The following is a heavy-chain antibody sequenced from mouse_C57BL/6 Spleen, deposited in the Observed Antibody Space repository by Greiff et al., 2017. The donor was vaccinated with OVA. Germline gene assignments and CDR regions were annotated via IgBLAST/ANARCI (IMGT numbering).Heavy chain of an antibody. CDR2: ISYDGIN. Sequence: EVKLLESGPGLVKPSQSLSLTCSVTGYSITSGYYWNWIRQFPGNKLEWMGYISYDGINNYNPSLKNRISITRDTSKKQFFLKLNSVTTEYTATYYCARFLYYYGSSYYAMDYWGQGTSVTVSS. J-gene: IGHJ4*01. CDR1: GYSITSGYY. D-gene: IGHD1-1*01. CDR3: ARFLYYYGSSYYAMDY. V-gene: IGHV3-6*01.